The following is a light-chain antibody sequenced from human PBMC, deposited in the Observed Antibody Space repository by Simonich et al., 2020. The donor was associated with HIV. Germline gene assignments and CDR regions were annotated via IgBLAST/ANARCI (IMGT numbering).Light chain of an antibody. J-gene: IGLJ3*02. CDR2: EDY. CDR3: QSYDDTNWV. CDR1: SGSIASSF. V-gene: IGLV6-57*01. Sequence: NFMLTQPHSVSESPGKTVTISCTRSSGSIASSFVQWYQQRPGSSPTTVIYEDYQRPSGVPDRFSCSIDSSSNAASLTISGLKTEDEADYYCQSYDDTNWVFGGGTKLTVL.